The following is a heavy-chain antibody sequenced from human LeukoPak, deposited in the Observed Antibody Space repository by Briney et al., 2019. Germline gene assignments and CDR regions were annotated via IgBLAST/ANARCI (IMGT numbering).Heavy chain of an antibody. D-gene: IGHD3-22*01. V-gene: IGHV3-30*03. CDR1: GFTFSSYA. CDR3: ATSKNYDSSGYYRFDY. CDR2: KSYDGSNK. J-gene: IGHJ4*02. Sequence: GGSLRLSCAASGFTFSSYAMSWVRQAPGKGLEWVAIKSYDGSNKYYADSVKGRFTISRDNSKNTLYLQMNSLRAEDTAVYYCATSKNYDSSGYYRFDYWGQGTLVTVSS.